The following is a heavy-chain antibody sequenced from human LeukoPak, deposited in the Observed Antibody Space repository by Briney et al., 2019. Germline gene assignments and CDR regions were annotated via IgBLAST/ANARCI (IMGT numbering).Heavy chain of an antibody. Sequence: SVKVSCKASGGTFSSYAISWVRQAPGQGLEWMGRIIPILGTANYAQKFQGRVTITADKSTSTAYMELSSLRSEDTAVYYCASEDCSGGSCPLDYWGQGTLVTVSS. J-gene: IGHJ4*02. CDR1: GGTFSSYA. D-gene: IGHD2-15*01. CDR3: ASEDCSGGSCPLDY. V-gene: IGHV1-69*04. CDR2: IIPILGTA.